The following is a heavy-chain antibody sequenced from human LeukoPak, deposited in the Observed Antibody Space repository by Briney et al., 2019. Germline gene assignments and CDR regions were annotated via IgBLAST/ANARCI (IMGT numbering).Heavy chain of an antibody. CDR3: AKGTELRSKVNFDY. Sequence: GASLRLSCAASGFTFSSYAMSWVRQAPGKGLEWVSAISGSGSSTFYADSVKGRFTISRDNSKNTLYLQMNSLRAEDTAVYYCAKGTELRSKVNFDYWGQGTLVTVSS. J-gene: IGHJ4*02. CDR2: ISGSGSST. V-gene: IGHV3-23*01. CDR1: GFTFSSYA. D-gene: IGHD1-26*01.